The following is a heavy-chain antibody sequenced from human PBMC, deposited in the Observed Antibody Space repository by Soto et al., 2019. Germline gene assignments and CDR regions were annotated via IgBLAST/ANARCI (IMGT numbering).Heavy chain of an antibody. J-gene: IGHJ6*03. Sequence: PAGSMRLAGAASGFTFSSDAMSWVRQAPGKGLEWVSAISGSGGSTYYADSVKGRFTISRDNSKNTLYLQMNSLRAEDTAVYYCAKSVSSSSRYYYYYMDVWGKGTTVTVSS. D-gene: IGHD6-6*01. CDR3: AKSVSSSSRYYYYYMDV. CDR1: GFTFSSDA. CDR2: ISGSGGST. V-gene: IGHV3-23*01.